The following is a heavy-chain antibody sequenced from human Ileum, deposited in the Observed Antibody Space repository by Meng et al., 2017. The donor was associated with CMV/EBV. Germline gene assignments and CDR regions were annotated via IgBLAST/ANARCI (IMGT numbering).Heavy chain of an antibody. CDR1: GDSISSGRHF. CDR2: IHYTETT. D-gene: IGHD2-2*01. CDR3: AADISTAWFYY. J-gene: IGHJ4*02. V-gene: IGHV4-39*07. Sequence: QVQLQESGPGLVKPSETLSLTCTVSGDSISSGRHFWGWSRQAPGKGLEWIATIHYTETTHYNPSLKSRITISVDTSKNQISLKVNSVTAADTAMYYCAADISTAWFYYWGQGTLVTVSS.